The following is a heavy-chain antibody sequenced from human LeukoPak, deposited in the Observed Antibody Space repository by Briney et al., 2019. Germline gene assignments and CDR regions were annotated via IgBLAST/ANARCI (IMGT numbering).Heavy chain of an antibody. Sequence: PGRSLRLSCAASGFTFSSYGMHWVRQAPGKGLEWVAAIWYDGSNKYYADSVKGRFTISRDNSKNTLYLQMNSLRAEDTAVYYCARDHYCSSTSCYGGPGYYYGMDVWGQGTTVTVSS. CDR2: IWYDGSNK. CDR1: GFTFSSYG. J-gene: IGHJ6*02. V-gene: IGHV3-33*01. D-gene: IGHD2-2*01. CDR3: ARDHYCSSTSCYGGPGYYYGMDV.